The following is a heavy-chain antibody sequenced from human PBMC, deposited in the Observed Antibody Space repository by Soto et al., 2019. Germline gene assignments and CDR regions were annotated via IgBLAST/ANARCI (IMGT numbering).Heavy chain of an antibody. Sequence: EVQLLESGGGLVQPGGSLRLSCAASGFTFSSYAMSWVRQAPGKGLEWVSAISGSGGSTYYADSVKGRFTISRDNSKNTLYLQMNSLRAEDTAVYYCAKDNALGYYDFWSGYFSTPTNWFDPWGQGTLVTVSS. CDR2: ISGSGGST. D-gene: IGHD3-3*01. CDR1: GFTFSSYA. CDR3: AKDNALGYYDFWSGYFSTPTNWFDP. V-gene: IGHV3-23*01. J-gene: IGHJ5*02.